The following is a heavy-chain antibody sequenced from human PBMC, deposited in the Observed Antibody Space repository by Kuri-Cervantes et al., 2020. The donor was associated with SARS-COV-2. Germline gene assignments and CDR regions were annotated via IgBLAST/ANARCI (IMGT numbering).Heavy chain of an antibody. CDR3: ARVPAAIRDWFDP. CDR1: GGSISSGGYY. CDR2: IYYSGST. J-gene: IGHJ5*02. V-gene: IGHV4-31*03. Sequence: SETLSLTCTVSGGSISSGGYYWSWIRQHPGKGLEWIGYIYYSGSTYYNPSLKSRVTISVDTSKNQFSLKLSSVTAADTAVYYCARVPAAIRDWFDPWGQGTLVTVSS. D-gene: IGHD2-2*02.